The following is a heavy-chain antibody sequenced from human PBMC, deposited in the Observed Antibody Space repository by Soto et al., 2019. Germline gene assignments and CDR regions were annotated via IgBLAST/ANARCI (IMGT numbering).Heavy chain of an antibody. CDR3: ARTRWELLSYYYYGMDV. CDR1: GYTFTSYY. CDR2: INPSGGST. Sequence: VASVKVSCKASGYTFTSYYMHWVRQAPGQGLEWMGIINPSGGSTSYAQKFQGRVTMTRDTSTSTVYMELSSLRSEDTAVYYCARTRWELLSYYYYGMDVWGQGTTVTVSS. J-gene: IGHJ6*02. V-gene: IGHV1-46*01. D-gene: IGHD1-26*01.